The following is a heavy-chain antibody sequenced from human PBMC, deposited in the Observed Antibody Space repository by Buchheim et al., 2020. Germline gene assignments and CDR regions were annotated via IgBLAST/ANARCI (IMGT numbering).Heavy chain of an antibody. Sequence: QVQLVESGGGVVQSGTSLRLSCAASGFTFTGYGMHWVRQAPGKGLEWVAVTSYDGSHKYYADSVKGRFXISRDNSKNTLSLQMSSLRVEDTAVYYCAKGWGVIDYWGQGTL. CDR3: AKGWGVIDY. CDR2: TSYDGSHK. CDR1: GFTFTGYG. V-gene: IGHV3-30*18. D-gene: IGHD3-16*01. J-gene: IGHJ4*02.